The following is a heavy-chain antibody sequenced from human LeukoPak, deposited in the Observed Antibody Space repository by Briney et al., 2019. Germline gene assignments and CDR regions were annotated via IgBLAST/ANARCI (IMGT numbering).Heavy chain of an antibody. J-gene: IGHJ6*04. CDR3: AELGITMIGGV. CDR2: ISSEGTNK. CDR1: GFTLTSSA. Sequence: GGSLRLSCAASGFTLTSSAMHWVRQAPGKGLEWVAIISSEGTNKYYADSVKGRFTISSDNAKNSLYLQMNSLRAEDTAVYYCAELGITMIGGVWGKGTTVTISS. V-gene: IGHV3-30*04. D-gene: IGHD3-10*02.